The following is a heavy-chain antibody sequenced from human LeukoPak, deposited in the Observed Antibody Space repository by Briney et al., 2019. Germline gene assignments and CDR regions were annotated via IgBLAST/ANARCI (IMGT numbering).Heavy chain of an antibody. Sequence: ASVKVSCKASGYTFTSYYMHWVRQAPGQGLEWMGIINPSGGSTSHAQKFQGRVTMTRDTSTSTVYMELSSLRSEDTAVYYCARESVADNFDYWGQGTLVTVSS. J-gene: IGHJ4*02. V-gene: IGHV1-46*01. CDR1: GYTFTSYY. CDR2: INPSGGST. D-gene: IGHD6-19*01. CDR3: ARESVADNFDY.